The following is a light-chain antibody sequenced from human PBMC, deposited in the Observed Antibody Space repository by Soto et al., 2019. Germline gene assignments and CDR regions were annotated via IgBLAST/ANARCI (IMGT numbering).Light chain of an antibody. CDR2: EVS. CDR1: TSDIGAYNY. V-gene: IGLV2-14*01. Sequence: QSALTKPASVSGSPGQSITISCSGTTSDIGAYNYVSWFQQHPGKAPKLIIYEVSSRPSGVSNRFSGSKSGNTASLTISGLQAEDEADYYCSSFTTSATWVFGGGTKLTVL. J-gene: IGLJ3*02. CDR3: SSFTTSATWV.